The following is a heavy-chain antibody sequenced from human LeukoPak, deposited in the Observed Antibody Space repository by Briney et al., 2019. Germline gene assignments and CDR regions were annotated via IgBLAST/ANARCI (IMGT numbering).Heavy chain of an antibody. J-gene: IGHJ6*02. Sequence: ASVKVSCKASGYTFTSYAMHWVRQAPGQRLEWMGWINAGNGNTKYSQKFQGRVTITRDTSASTAYMELSSLRSDDTAVYYCARDFSGASYYYYYGMDVWGQGTTVTVSS. CDR3: ARDFSGASYYYYYGMDV. D-gene: IGHD1-26*01. CDR2: INAGNGNT. CDR1: GYTFTSYA. V-gene: IGHV1-3*01.